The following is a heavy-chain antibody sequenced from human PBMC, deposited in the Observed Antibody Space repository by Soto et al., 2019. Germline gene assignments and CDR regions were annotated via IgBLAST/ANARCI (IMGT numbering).Heavy chain of an antibody. D-gene: IGHD3-10*01. CDR1: GGSISSYY. Sequence: SETLSLTCTVSGGSISSYYWSWIRQPPGKGLEWIGYIYYSGSTNYNPSLKSRVTISVDTSKNQFSLKLSSVTAADTAVYYCARGSVRDKVRGVKGYYYMDVWGKGTTVTVSS. V-gene: IGHV4-59*12. CDR2: IYYSGST. J-gene: IGHJ6*03. CDR3: ARGSVRDKVRGVKGYYYMDV.